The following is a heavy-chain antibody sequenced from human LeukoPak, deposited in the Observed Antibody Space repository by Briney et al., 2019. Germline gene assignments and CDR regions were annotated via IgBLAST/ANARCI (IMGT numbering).Heavy chain of an antibody. CDR2: ISGSGGST. CDR1: GFTFSSYA. D-gene: IGHD3-22*01. V-gene: IGHV3-23*01. Sequence: GGFLRLSCAASGFTFSSYAMSWVRQAPGKGLEWVSAISGSGGSTYYADSVKGRFTISRDNSKNTLYLQMNSLRAEDTAVYYCAKDLYYDGSGSYDYWGQGTLVTVSS. J-gene: IGHJ4*02. CDR3: AKDLYYDGSGSYDY.